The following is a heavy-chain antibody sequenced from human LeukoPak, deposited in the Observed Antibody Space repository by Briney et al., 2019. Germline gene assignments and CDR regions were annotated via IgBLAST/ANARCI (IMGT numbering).Heavy chain of an antibody. J-gene: IGHJ5*02. CDR3: ARVTAAAGTFGFDP. CDR2: IYTSGST. D-gene: IGHD6-13*01. Sequence: SETLSLTCTVSGGSISSYYWSWIRQPAGKGLEWIGRIYTSGSTNYNPSLKSRVTMSVDTSKNQFSLKLTSVTAADTAVYYCARVTAAAGTFGFDPWGQGTLVTVSA. CDR1: GGSISSYY. V-gene: IGHV4-4*07.